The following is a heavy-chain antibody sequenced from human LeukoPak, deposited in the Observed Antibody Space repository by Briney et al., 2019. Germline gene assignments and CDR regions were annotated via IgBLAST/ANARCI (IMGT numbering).Heavy chain of an antibody. V-gene: IGHV3-30*01. CDR2: ISYDGSNK. J-gene: IGHJ4*02. Sequence: GGSLRLSCAASGFTFSSYAMHWVRQAPGKGLEWVAVISYDGSNKDYADSVKGRFTISRDNSKNTLYLQMNSLRAEDTAVYYCARGARTVDYWGQGTLVTVSS. CDR3: ARGARTVDY. CDR1: GFTFSSYA.